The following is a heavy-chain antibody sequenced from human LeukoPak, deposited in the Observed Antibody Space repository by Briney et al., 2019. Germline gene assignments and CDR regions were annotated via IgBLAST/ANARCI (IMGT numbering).Heavy chain of an antibody. J-gene: IGHJ4*02. Sequence: GGSLRLSCAASGFTFSSYSMNWVRQAPGKGLEWVSSISSSSSYIYYADSVKGRFTISRDNAKNSLYLQMNSLRAEDTALYYCARVDASPVLQPSIDYWGQGTLVTVSS. V-gene: IGHV3-21*01. CDR3: ARVDASPVLQPSIDY. D-gene: IGHD4-11*01. CDR2: ISSSSSYI. CDR1: GFTFSSYS.